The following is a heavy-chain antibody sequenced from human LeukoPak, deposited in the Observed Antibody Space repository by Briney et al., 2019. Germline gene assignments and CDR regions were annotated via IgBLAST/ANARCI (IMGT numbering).Heavy chain of an antibody. J-gene: IGHJ6*02. Sequence: GGSLRLSCAASGFTFSGHWMHWVCQAPGKGLEWVSYINPDGKTTNYADSVKGRFTSSRDNAKNTLHLQLNSLRADDTAVYFCTGGVFDGLDVWGQGTTVTVSS. CDR1: GFTFSGHW. CDR2: INPDGKTT. CDR3: TGGVFDGLDV. V-gene: IGHV3-74*01. D-gene: IGHD6-13*01.